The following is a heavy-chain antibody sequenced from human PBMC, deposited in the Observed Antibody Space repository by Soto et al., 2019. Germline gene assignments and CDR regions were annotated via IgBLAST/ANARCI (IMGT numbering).Heavy chain of an antibody. V-gene: IGHV3-30*18. CDR2: ISYDGSNK. Sequence: QVQLVESGGGVVQPGRSLRLSCAASGFTFSSYGMHWVRQAPGKGLEWVAVISYDGSNKYYADSVKGRFTISRDNSKNTLYLQMNSLRAEDTAVYYCAKECGVLGGMDVWGQGTTVTVSS. D-gene: IGHD3-16*01. CDR1: GFTFSSYG. J-gene: IGHJ6*02. CDR3: AKECGVLGGMDV.